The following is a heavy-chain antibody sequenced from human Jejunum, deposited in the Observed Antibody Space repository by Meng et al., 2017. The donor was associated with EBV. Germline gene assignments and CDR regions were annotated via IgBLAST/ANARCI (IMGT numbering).Heavy chain of an antibody. CDR2: IYGGDDK. CDR1: GFSLSTSAVG. CDR3: AHRVRDTVNFDY. D-gene: IGHD3-22*01. V-gene: IGHV2-5*02. J-gene: IGHJ4*02. Sequence: QIPLNVSGPPLVQPTKTLTMTCTFSGFSLSTSAVGVGWNRQPPEKALEWLALIYGGDDKHYSPSLKSRLTITMDTSKNQVVLTMIDMDPVDTATYYCAHRVRDTVNFDYWGQGTLVTVSS.